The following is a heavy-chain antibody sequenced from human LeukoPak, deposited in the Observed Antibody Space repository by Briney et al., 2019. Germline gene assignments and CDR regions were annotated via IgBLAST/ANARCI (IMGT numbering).Heavy chain of an antibody. CDR2: ISWDGFTT. V-gene: IGHV3-43*01. D-gene: IGHD6-6*01. CDR3: AKVNVAYSSSSTIHFDH. J-gene: IGHJ4*02. Sequence: PGGSLRLSCAASGFNFDVYNMHWVRQTPGEGLEWVSLISWDGFTTYYVDSVKGRFTITRDNDRNSLYLQMNSLRPEDTALYYCAKVNVAYSSSSTIHFDHWGQGTLVTVSS. CDR1: GFNFDVYN.